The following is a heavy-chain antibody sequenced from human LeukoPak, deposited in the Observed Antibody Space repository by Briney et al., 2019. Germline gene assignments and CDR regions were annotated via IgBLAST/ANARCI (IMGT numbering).Heavy chain of an antibody. CDR2: ISADNGNT. V-gene: IGHV1-18*01. D-gene: IGHD1-26*01. J-gene: IGHJ6*02. CDR3: GRDWSGSYSWARFYYYGMDV. CDR1: GYSFINYG. Sequence: ASVKVSCKASGYSFINYGVSWVRQAPGQGLEWMGWISADNGNTNYAQKLQGRVTMTTDTSTSTAYMELRSLRSDDTALYYCGRDWSGSYSWARFYYYGMDVWGQGTTVTVSS.